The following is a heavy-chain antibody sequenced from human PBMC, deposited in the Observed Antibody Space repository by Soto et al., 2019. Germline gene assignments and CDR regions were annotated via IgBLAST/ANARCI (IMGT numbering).Heavy chain of an antibody. Sequence: KPSETLSLTCTVPGGSISSSSYYWGWIRQPPGKGLEWIGSIYYSGSTYYNPSLKSRVTISVDTSKNQFSLKLSSVTAADTAVYYCARLKYSSSWYVVHYMDVWGKGTTVTVSS. CDR1: GGSISSSSYY. CDR3: ARLKYSSSWYVVHYMDV. CDR2: IYYSGST. D-gene: IGHD6-13*01. V-gene: IGHV4-39*01. J-gene: IGHJ6*03.